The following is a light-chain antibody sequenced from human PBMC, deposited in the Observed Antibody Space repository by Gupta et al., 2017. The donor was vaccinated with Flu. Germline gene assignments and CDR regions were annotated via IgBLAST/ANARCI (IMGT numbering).Light chain of an antibody. J-gene: IGLJ3*02. CDR1: SGSVSTSYY. CDR2: STN. CDR3: VRYMGSGIWV. V-gene: IGLV8-61*01. Sequence: VVTPAPSSSVSAAGTAHLTCGFSSGSVSTSYYSSQYQQTPGQAPRRLIYSTNTRSTGVPDRFSGSILGNKAARTITGAQADDESDYYYVRYMGSGIWVFGGGTKLTVL.